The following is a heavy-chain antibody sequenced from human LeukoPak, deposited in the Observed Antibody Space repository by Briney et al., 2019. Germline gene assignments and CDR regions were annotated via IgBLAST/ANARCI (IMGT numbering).Heavy chain of an antibody. CDR3: ARDGAGDYVGGNWFDP. D-gene: IGHD4-17*01. CDR1: GFTFSSYS. J-gene: IGHJ5*02. V-gene: IGHV3-48*01. Sequence: PGGSLRLSCAASGFTFSSYSMNWVRQAPGKGLEWVSYISSSSSTIYYADSVKGRFTISRDNAKNSLYLQMTSLRAEDTAVYYCARDGAGDYVGGNWFDPWGQGTLVTVSS. CDR2: ISSSSSTI.